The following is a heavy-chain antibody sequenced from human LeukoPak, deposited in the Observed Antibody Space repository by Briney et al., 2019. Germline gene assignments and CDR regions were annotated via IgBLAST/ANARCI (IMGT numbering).Heavy chain of an antibody. V-gene: IGHV1-2*02. CDR1: GYTFTGYY. CDR3: ARDQRLQLNFDY. J-gene: IGHJ4*02. CDR2: INPKIGDT. Sequence: ASVKVSCKASGYTFTGYYMHWVRQAPGHRLEWMGWINPKIGDTNYAQKFQGRVTMTRDTSINTVYMELRSLRSDDTAVYYCARDQRLQLNFDYWGRGTLVTVSS.